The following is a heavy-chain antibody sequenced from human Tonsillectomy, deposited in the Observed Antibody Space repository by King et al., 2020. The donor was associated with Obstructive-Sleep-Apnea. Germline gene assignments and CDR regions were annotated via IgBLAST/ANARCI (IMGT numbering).Heavy chain of an antibody. V-gene: IGHV7-4-1*02. CDR2: IYTNTGNP. J-gene: IGHJ5*02. CDR1: GYNLSTYV. Sequence: VQLVQSGSELRKPGASVKVSCKASGYNLSTYVMNWVRQAPGQGLEWMGWIYTNTGNPTYAQGFTRRFVFSLDTSVSTAYLQISSLRTEDTAVYYCARGRSWFDPWGQGTLVTVSS. CDR3: ARGRSWFDP.